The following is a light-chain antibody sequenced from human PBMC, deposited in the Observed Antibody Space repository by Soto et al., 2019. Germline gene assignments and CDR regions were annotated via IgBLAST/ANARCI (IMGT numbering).Light chain of an antibody. CDR3: QKYNSAPLT. CDR1: QGISTY. J-gene: IGKJ4*01. Sequence: DIPMTQSPSSLSASVGDRVTITCRASQGISTYVAWYQQKPGKVPKLLIYAASTLQSGGPSRFSGRGSGTDFTLTISSLQPEDVATYYCQKYNSAPLTFGGGTKVEIK. V-gene: IGKV1-27*01. CDR2: AAS.